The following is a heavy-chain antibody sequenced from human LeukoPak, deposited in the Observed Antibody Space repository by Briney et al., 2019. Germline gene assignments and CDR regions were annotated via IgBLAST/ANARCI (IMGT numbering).Heavy chain of an antibody. D-gene: IGHD5-24*01. Sequence: ASVKVSCKASGYTFTGYYMHWVRQAPGQGLEWMGWINPNSGGTNYAQKFQGRVTMTRDTSISTAYLQWSSLKASDTAMYYCARLNRDGYNYDYWGQGTLVTVSS. V-gene: IGHV1-2*02. CDR1: GYTFTGYY. J-gene: IGHJ4*02. CDR3: ARLNRDGYNYDY. CDR2: INPNSGGT.